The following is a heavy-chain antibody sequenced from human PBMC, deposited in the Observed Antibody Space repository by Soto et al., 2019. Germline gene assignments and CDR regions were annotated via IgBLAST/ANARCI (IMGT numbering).Heavy chain of an antibody. J-gene: IGHJ4*02. CDR2: IIPIFGTA. D-gene: IGHD6-13*01. Sequence: ASVKVSCKASGGTFSSYAISWVRQAPGQGLEWMGGIIPIFGTANYAQKFQGRVTITADESTSTAYMELSSLRSEDTAVYYCARVGYRSSWYTYWGQGNLVTVSS. V-gene: IGHV1-69*13. CDR3: ARVGYRSSWYTY. CDR1: GGTFSSYA.